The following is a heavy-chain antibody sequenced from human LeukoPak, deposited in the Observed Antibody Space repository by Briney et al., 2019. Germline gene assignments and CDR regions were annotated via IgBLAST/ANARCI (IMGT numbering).Heavy chain of an antibody. D-gene: IGHD2-21*02. J-gene: IGHJ4*02. Sequence: SETLSLTCTVSGGSISSYYWSWIRQPPGKGLEWIGYIYYSGSTNYNPSLKSRVTISVDTSKNQFSLKLSSVTAADTAVYYCARGGGCGGDCYYLDYWGQGTLVTVSS. CDR2: IYYSGST. V-gene: IGHV4-59*01. CDR3: ARGGGCGGDCYYLDY. CDR1: GGSISSYY.